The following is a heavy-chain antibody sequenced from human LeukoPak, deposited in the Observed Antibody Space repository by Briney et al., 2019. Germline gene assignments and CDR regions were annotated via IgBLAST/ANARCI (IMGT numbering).Heavy chain of an antibody. J-gene: IGHJ4*02. V-gene: IGHV1-69*13. CDR1: GGTFSSYA. D-gene: IGHD2-21*02. CDR2: IIPIFGTA. Sequence: SVKVSCKATGGTFSSYAISWMRQAPGQGLEWMGGIIPIFGTANYAQKFQGRVTITADESTSTAYMELSSLRSEDTAVYCCARDAPYCGGDCYSGLRMIYWGQGTLVTVSS. CDR3: ARDAPYCGGDCYSGLRMIY.